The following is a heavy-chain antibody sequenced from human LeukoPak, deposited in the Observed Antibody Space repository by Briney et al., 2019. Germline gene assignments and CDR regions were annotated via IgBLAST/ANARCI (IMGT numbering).Heavy chain of an antibody. CDR2: ISSGSGYM. J-gene: IGHJ3*02. CDR1: GFTFSSYA. D-gene: IGHD2-2*01. Sequence: GGSLRLSCAASGFTFSSYAMNWVRQAPGQGLEWVSSISSGSGYMYYADSVKGRFTISRDNARNSLFLQMNSLRAEDTAIYYCARPTSTTSNDGFDIWGRGTMVTVSS. V-gene: IGHV3-21*01. CDR3: ARPTSTTSNDGFDI.